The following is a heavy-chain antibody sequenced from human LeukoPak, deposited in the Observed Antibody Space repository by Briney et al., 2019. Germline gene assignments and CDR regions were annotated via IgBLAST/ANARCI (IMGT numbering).Heavy chain of an antibody. D-gene: IGHD4-17*01. J-gene: IGHJ4*02. CDR1: GYTFTDYY. CDR2: INPNSGGT. V-gene: IGHV1-2*02. CDR3: ATQSGGTVTYNY. Sequence: GASVKVSCKPSGYTFTDYYMHWVRQAPGQGLEWMGWINPNSGGTNYAQKFQGRFTMTRDTSISTAYMELSRLRSDDTAVYYCATQSGGTVTYNYWGQGTLVTVSS.